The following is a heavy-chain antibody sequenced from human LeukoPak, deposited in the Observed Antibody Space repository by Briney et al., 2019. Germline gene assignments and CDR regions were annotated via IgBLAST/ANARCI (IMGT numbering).Heavy chain of an antibody. J-gene: IGHJ6*02. CDR3: ATVSTTLVVVPAAISYYYYGMDV. Sequence: GASVKVSCKVSGYTLTELSMHWVRQAPGKGLEWMGGFDPEDGETIYAQKFEGRVTMTEDTSTDTAYMELSRLRSEDKAVYYCATVSTTLVVVPAAISYYYYGMDVWGQGTTVTVSS. V-gene: IGHV1-24*01. CDR2: FDPEDGET. CDR1: GYTLTELS. D-gene: IGHD2-2*02.